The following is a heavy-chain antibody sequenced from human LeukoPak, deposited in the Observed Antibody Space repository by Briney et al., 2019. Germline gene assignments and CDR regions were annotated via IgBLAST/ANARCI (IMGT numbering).Heavy chain of an antibody. V-gene: IGHV6-1*01. CDR2: TYYRSKWYN. Sequence: SQTLSLTCAISGDSVSSNSAAWNWIRQSPSRGLEWLGRTYYRSKWYNDYAVSVKSRITINPDTSKNQFSLQLNSVTPEDTAVYYCASAYSSGWYRRDYYMDVWGKGTTVTVSS. CDR1: GDSVSSNSAA. CDR3: ASAYSSGWYRRDYYMDV. D-gene: IGHD6-19*01. J-gene: IGHJ6*03.